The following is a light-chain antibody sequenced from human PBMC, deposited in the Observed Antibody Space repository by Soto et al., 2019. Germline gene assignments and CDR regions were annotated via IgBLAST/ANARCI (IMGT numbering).Light chain of an antibody. CDR3: QQDGSSPWT. J-gene: IGKJ1*01. V-gene: IGKV3-20*01. CDR1: QSVSSSY. CDR2: GAS. Sequence: IVIRQSLATLSVSPEDRATLSCRASQSVSSSYLAWYQQKPGQAPRLLIYGASSRATGIPDRFSGSGSGTDFTLTISRLEPEDFAVYYCQQDGSSPWTFGQGTNVDNK.